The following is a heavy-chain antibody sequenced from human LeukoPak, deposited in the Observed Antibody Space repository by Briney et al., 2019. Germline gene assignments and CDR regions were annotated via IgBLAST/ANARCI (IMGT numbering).Heavy chain of an antibody. CDR3: AKHSGSYYTAFDY. V-gene: IGHV3-23*01. D-gene: IGHD1-26*01. Sequence: QPGGSLRLSCAASGFTFSSYAMSWVRQAPGKGLEWVSAISGSGGSTYYADSVKGRFTISRDNSKNTLYLQLNSLRAEDTAVYYCAKHSGSYYTAFDYWGQGTLVTVSS. J-gene: IGHJ4*02. CDR1: GFTFSSYA. CDR2: ISGSGGST.